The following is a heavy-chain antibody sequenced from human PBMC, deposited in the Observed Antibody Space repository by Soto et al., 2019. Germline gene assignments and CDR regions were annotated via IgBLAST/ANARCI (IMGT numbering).Heavy chain of an antibody. CDR2: TSYDGSNK. J-gene: IGHJ6*02. CDR3: ARGRNEILSRYLGMDV. D-gene: IGHD1-1*01. V-gene: IGHV3-30-3*01. Sequence: GGSLRLSCAASGFTFSSYAMHWVRQAPGKGLEWVAVTSYDGSNKYYTDSVKGRFTISRDNSKNTLYVQMNSLRAEDTAVYYCARGRNEILSRYLGMDVWGQGTTVTVSS. CDR1: GFTFSSYA.